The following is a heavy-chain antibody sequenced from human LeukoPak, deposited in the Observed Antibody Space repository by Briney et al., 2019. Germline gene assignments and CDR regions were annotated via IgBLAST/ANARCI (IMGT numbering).Heavy chain of an antibody. J-gene: IGHJ4*02. Sequence: ASVKVSCTASGYTFSSYYIHWVRQAPGQGLEWMGVINPSGGSTSYTQKFQGRVTMTRDTSTGTVYMQLSSLRSEDTAVYYCARDGRLDYWGQGTLVTVSS. CDR3: ARDGRLDY. CDR1: GYTFSSYY. V-gene: IGHV1-46*01. CDR2: INPSGGST.